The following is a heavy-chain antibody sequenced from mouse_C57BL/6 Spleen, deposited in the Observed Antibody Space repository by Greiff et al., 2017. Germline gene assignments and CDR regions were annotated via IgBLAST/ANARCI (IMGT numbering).Heavy chain of an antibody. D-gene: IGHD2-4*01. Sequence: EVHLVESGGDLVKPGGSLKLSCAASGFTFSSYGMSWVRQTPDKRLEWVATISSGGSYTYYPDSVKGRFTISRDNAKNTLYLQMSSLKSEDTAMYYCARQGDYDGNYFDYWGQGTTLTVSS. J-gene: IGHJ2*01. CDR2: ISSGGSYT. V-gene: IGHV5-6*01. CDR1: GFTFSSYG. CDR3: ARQGDYDGNYFDY.